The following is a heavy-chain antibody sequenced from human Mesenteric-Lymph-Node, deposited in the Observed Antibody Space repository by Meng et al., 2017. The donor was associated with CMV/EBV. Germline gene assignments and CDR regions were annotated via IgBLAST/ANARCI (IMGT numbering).Heavy chain of an antibody. CDR1: GFTFSDYY. J-gene: IGHJ5*02. CDR2: ISSSGSTI. V-gene: IGHV3-11*01. Sequence: GGSLRLSCAASGFTFSDYYMSWIRQAPGKGLEWVSYISSSGSTIYYADSVKGRFTISRDNAKNSLYLQMNSLRAEDTAVYYCARDREYQLLLSELDNWFDPWGQGTLVTVSS. D-gene: IGHD2-2*01. CDR3: ARDREYQLLLSELDNWFDP.